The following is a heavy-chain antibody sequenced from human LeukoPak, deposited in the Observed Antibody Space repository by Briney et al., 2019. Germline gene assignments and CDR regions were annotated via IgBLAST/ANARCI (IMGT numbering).Heavy chain of an antibody. Sequence: GASVKVSCKASGYTFTSYYMHWVRQAPGQGLEWMGIINPSGGSTSYAQKFQGRVTMTRDTSTSTVYMELSSLRSEDTAVYYCARARVVLRYFDWLSLGYWGQGTLVTVSS. CDR1: GYTFTSYY. CDR2: INPSGGST. CDR3: ARARVVLRYFDWLSLGY. V-gene: IGHV1-46*01. J-gene: IGHJ4*02. D-gene: IGHD3-9*01.